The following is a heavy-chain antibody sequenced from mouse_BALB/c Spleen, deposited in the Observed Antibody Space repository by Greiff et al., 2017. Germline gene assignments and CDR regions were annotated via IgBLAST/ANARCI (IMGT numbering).Heavy chain of an antibody. CDR3: ARDRPYFDY. CDR2: IRNKANGYTT. J-gene: IGHJ2*01. V-gene: IGHV7-3*02. CDR1: GFTFTDYY. Sequence: EVQGVESGGGLVQPGGSLRLSCATSGFTFTDYYMSWVRQPPGKALEWLGFIRNKANGYTTEYSASVKGRFTISRDNSQSILYLQMNTLRAEDSATYYCARDRPYFDYWGQGTTLTVSS.